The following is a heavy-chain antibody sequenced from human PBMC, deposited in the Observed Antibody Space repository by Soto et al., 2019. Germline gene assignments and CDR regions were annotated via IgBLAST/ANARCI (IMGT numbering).Heavy chain of an antibody. CDR2: IIPIFGTV. D-gene: IGHD5-12*01. J-gene: IGHJ2*01. Sequence: QVQLVQSGAEVKKPGSSVTVSCKASGGTFSSYTISWVRQAPGQGLEWMGGIIPIFGTVNYAQKFQGRVTITADESTSTAYMELSSLRSEDTAVYYCARGNHRWLQLWYFDLWGRGTQVTVSS. CDR3: ARGNHRWLQLWYFDL. CDR1: GGTFSSYT. V-gene: IGHV1-69*12.